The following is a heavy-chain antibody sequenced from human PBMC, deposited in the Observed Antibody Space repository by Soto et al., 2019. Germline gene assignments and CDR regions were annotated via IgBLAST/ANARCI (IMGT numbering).Heavy chain of an antibody. D-gene: IGHD6-25*01. CDR3: ARDAAEYYFDY. V-gene: IGHV4-31*03. CDR1: GGSISSGGQY. Sequence: SETLSLTCTVSGGSISSGGQYWSWIRQHPGKGLEWIGYIYDSGSTYYNPSLRSRVTISVDTSKKQFSLKLRSVTAADTAVYYCARDAAEYYFDYWGQGTLVTVS. J-gene: IGHJ4*02. CDR2: IYDSGST.